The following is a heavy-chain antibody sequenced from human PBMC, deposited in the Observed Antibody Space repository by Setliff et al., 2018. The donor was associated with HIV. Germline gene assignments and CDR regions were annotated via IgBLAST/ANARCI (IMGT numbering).Heavy chain of an antibody. D-gene: IGHD4-4*01. CDR1: GGSISSSSYY. CDR3: ARSLTYDYIWFDV. Sequence: SETLSLTCTVSGGSISSSSYYWGWIRQPPGKGLEWIGSIYYSGSTYSNPSLKSRVTISVDTSKNQFSLKLSSVTAADTAVYFCARSLTYDYIWFDVWGQGTLVTVSS. CDR2: IYYSGST. J-gene: IGHJ5*02. V-gene: IGHV4-39*07.